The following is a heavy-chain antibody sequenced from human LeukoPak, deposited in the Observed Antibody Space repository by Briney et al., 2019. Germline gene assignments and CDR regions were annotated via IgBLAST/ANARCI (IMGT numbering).Heavy chain of an antibody. CDR2: TYYRSNWFN. Sequence: SQTLSLTCAISGDTVSSNSAAWNSIRQSPSRGLEWLGRTYYRSNWFNDFALSVKSRITITPDTSKNQFSLQLNSVTPEDTAVYYCAKNYGDSNWFDPWGQGTLVTVSS. J-gene: IGHJ5*02. CDR3: AKNYGDSNWFDP. CDR1: GDTVSSNSAA. V-gene: IGHV6-1*01. D-gene: IGHD4-17*01.